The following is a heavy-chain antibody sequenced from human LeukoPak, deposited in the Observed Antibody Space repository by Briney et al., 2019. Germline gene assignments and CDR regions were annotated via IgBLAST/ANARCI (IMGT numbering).Heavy chain of an antibody. V-gene: IGHV3-23*01. CDR1: GFTFSSYA. CDR3: ARRYYDSSGYGYYFDY. J-gene: IGHJ4*02. D-gene: IGHD3-22*01. Sequence: GGSLRLSCAASGFTFSSYAMSWVRQAPGRGLEWVSAITGSGGTTYYSDSVKGRFTISRDNSKNTLYLQMNSLRAEDTAVYYCARRYYDSSGYGYYFDYWGQGTLVTVSS. CDR2: ITGSGGTT.